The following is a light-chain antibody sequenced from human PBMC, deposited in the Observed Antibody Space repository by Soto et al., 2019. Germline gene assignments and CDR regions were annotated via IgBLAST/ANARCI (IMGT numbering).Light chain of an antibody. CDR3: QQYNMAPTT. J-gene: IGKJ4*01. CDR2: AAS. V-gene: IGKV1-39*01. Sequence: DIQMTQSPASLSASVGERAIITCRASESISINLNWYQQKPGTAPKALIYAASSLHAGVPSRFTGSRSGTEFTLTISNLQPEDFATYYCQQYNMAPTTFGGGTRVEAK. CDR1: ESISIN.